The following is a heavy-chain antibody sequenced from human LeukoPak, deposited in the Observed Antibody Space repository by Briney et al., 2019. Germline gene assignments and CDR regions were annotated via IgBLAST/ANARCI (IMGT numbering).Heavy chain of an antibody. D-gene: IGHD3-3*01. CDR3: ARHYDFWSGSPGDYFDY. CDR2: IYYRGST. V-gene: IGHV4-39*01. CDR1: GGSISSSSYY. J-gene: IGHJ4*02. Sequence: PSETLSLICTVAGGSISSSSYYWGWIRQPPGKGLEWIGSIYYRGSTYYNPSLKSRVTISVDTSKNQFSLKLSSVTAADTAVYYCARHYDFWSGSPGDYFDYWGQGTLVTVSS.